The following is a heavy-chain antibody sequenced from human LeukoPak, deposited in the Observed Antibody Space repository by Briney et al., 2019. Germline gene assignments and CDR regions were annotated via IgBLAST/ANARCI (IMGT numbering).Heavy chain of an antibody. V-gene: IGHV1-69*13. D-gene: IGHD6-13*01. J-gene: IGHJ3*02. Sequence: SVKVSCKASGGPFSSYAISWVRQAPGQGLEWMGGIIPIFGTANYEQKFQGRVTITADESTSTAYMELSSLRSEDTAVYYCAGPSPSSSWYHRAFDIWGQGTMVTVCS. CDR1: GGPFSSYA. CDR3: AGPSPSSSWYHRAFDI. CDR2: IIPIFGTA.